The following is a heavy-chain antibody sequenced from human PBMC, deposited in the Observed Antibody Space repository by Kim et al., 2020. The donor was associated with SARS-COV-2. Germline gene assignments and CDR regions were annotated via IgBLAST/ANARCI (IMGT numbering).Heavy chain of an antibody. Sequence: GGSLRLSCTASGFTFGDYAMSWVRQAPGKGLEWVGFIRSKAYGGTTEYAASVKGRFTISRDDSKSIAYLQMNSLKTEDTAVYYCTRDLVDYDFWSDLLWVGYFDYWGQGTLVTVSS. V-gene: IGHV3-49*04. CDR3: TRDLVDYDFWSDLLWVGYFDY. CDR1: GFTFGDYA. J-gene: IGHJ4*02. CDR2: IRSKAYGGTT. D-gene: IGHD3-3*01.